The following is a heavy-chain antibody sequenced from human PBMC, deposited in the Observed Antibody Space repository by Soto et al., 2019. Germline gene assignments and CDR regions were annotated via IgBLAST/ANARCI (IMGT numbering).Heavy chain of an antibody. CDR1: GGTFIKSA. J-gene: IGHJ6*02. CDR3: ARGRSGHYGMDV. V-gene: IGHV1-69*06. Sequence: QVQLMQSGAEVKKHGSSEKVYCKASGGTFIKSAISWVRQAPVQGLEWMGGMIPMLGTANYAQKFQGRVTITADRSTSTAYIELSSLRSDDTAVYYGARGRSGHYGMDVWGPGTTGTVAS. CDR2: MIPMLGTA.